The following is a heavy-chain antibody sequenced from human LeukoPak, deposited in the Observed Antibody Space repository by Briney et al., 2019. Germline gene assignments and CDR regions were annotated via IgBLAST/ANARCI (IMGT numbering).Heavy chain of an antibody. CDR2: IKQDGSEK. J-gene: IGHJ4*02. Sequence: GGSLRLSCAASGFTFSDFWMNWVRQAPGKGLEWVARIKQDGSEKYYVDSVKGRFSISRDNAKNPLHLQMNSLRAEDTAVYYCARDHTVDGLVFDYWGQGILVTVSS. D-gene: IGHD6-19*01. V-gene: IGHV3-7*03. CDR3: ARDHTVDGLVFDY. CDR1: GFTFSDFW.